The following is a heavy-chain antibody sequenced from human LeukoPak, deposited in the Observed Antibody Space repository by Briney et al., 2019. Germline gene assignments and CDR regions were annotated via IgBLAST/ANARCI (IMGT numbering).Heavy chain of an antibody. V-gene: IGHV3-30-3*01. CDR3: ARDFFPIVDSSWYEIGY. CDR2: ISYDGYDK. CDR1: GFTFNDYA. Sequence: GGSLRLSCAASGFTFNDYAMYWVRQTPGKGLEWVTLISYDGYDKSYADSVRGRFTISRDNSKNTLYLQMDSLRGEDTAVYYCARDFFPIVDSSWYEIGYWGQGTLVTVSS. J-gene: IGHJ4*02. D-gene: IGHD6-13*01.